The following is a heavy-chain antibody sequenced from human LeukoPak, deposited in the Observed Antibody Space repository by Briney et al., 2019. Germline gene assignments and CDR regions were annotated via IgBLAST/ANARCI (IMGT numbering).Heavy chain of an antibody. CDR2: ISWNSGSI. Sequence: GGSLRLACAASGFTFDDYAMHWVRQAPGKGLKWVSGISWNSGSIDYADSVKGRFSISRDNAKNSLYLQMNSLRAEDMALYYCAKGDNYGSGTYYFDHWGQGTLVTVSS. J-gene: IGHJ4*02. CDR3: AKGDNYGSGTYYFDH. D-gene: IGHD3-10*01. CDR1: GFTFDDYA. V-gene: IGHV3-9*03.